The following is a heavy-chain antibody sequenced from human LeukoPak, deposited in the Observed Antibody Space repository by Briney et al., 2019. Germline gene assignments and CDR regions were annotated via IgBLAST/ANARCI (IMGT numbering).Heavy chain of an antibody. CDR2: IIPILGIA. CDR1: GGTFSSYA. CDR3: AKPLGITMVRPYFDY. D-gene: IGHD3-10*01. J-gene: IGHJ4*02. V-gene: IGHV1-69*04. Sequence: SVKVSCKASGGTFSSYAISWVRQAPGQGLEWMGRIIPILGIANYAQKFQGRVTITADKSTSTAYMELSSLRAEDTAVYYCAKPLGITMVRPYFDYWGQGTLVTVSS.